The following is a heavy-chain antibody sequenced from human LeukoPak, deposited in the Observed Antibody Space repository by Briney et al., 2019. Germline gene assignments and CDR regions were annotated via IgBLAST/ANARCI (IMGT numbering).Heavy chain of an antibody. V-gene: IGHV3-48*03. CDR3: ARGNSSGCYEFDY. CDR2: ISSSGSTK. D-gene: IGHD6-19*01. CDR1: GFTLRIQE. Sequence: GGSLRLSCTASGFTLRIQEMYWVRQAPGKGLEWVSYISSSGSTKYYADSVKGRFTISRDNAKTSLFLQMNSLRAEDTAVYYYARGNSSGCYEFDYWGQGTLVTVSS. J-gene: IGHJ4*02.